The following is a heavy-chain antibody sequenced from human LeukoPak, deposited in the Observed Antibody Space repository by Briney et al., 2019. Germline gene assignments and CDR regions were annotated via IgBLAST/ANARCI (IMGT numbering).Heavy chain of an antibody. CDR2: MNPNSGNT. CDR3: ARGRKALSRGGNSYYYYYMDV. J-gene: IGHJ6*03. V-gene: IGHV1-8*01. Sequence: ASVKVSCKASGYTFTSYDINWVRQATGQGLEWMGWMNPNSGNTGYAQKFQGRVTMTRNTSISTAYMELSSLRSEDTAVYYCARGRKALSRGGNSYYYYYMDVWGKGTTVTISS. CDR1: GYTFTSYD. D-gene: IGHD4-23*01.